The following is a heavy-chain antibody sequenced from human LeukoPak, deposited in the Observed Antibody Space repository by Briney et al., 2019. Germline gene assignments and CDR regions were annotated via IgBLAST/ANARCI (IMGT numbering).Heavy chain of an antibody. CDR3: ARELRGLMAF. J-gene: IGHJ3*01. D-gene: IGHD5-24*01. V-gene: IGHV3-48*03. Sequence: GGSLRLSCAASGFTFSSYEMNWVRQAPGKGLEWVSYISSSGSTIYYADSVKGRFTISRDSAKNSLYLQMNSLRAEDTAVYYCARELRGLMAFWGQGTMVTVSS. CDR1: GFTFSSYE. CDR2: ISSSGSTI.